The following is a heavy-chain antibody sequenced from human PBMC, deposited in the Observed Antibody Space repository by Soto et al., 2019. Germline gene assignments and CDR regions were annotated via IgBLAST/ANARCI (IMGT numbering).Heavy chain of an antibody. J-gene: IGHJ4*02. CDR3: ARRGYSYGLFDY. CDR2: IYYSGST. CDR1: GGSISSSSYY. V-gene: IGHV4-39*01. Sequence: SETLSLTCTVSGGSISSSSYYWGWIRQPPGKGLEWIGSIYYSGSTYYNPSLKSRVTISVDTSKNQFSLKLSSVTAADTAVYYCARRGYSYGLFDYWGQGTLVTVSS. D-gene: IGHD5-18*01.